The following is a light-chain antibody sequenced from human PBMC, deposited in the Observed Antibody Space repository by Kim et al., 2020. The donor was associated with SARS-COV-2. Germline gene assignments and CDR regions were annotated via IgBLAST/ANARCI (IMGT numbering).Light chain of an antibody. J-gene: IGLJ1*01. CDR2: EVT. CDR3: YSFAFSYYV. Sequence: QSALTQPASVSGSPGQSITISCTGSRSDVGNYNLVSWYQQHPGKAPKLIIYEVTKRPSGLSDRFSGSKSSNTASLTISGLQAEDEADYYCYSFAFSYYVFGTGTKVTVL. V-gene: IGLV2-23*02. CDR1: RSDVGNYNL.